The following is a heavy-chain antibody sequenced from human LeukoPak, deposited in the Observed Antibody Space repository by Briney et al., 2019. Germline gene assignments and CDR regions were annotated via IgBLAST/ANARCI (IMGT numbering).Heavy chain of an antibody. Sequence: GRSLRLSCAASGFTFSSYGMHWVRQAPGKGLEWVAVISYDGSNKYYADSVKGRFTISRDNSKNTLYLQMNSLRAEDTAVYYCAKDPRDSSGYPDYWGQGTLVTVSS. CDR3: AKDPRDSSGYPDY. J-gene: IGHJ4*02. D-gene: IGHD3-22*01. V-gene: IGHV3-30*18. CDR1: GFTFSSYG. CDR2: ISYDGSNK.